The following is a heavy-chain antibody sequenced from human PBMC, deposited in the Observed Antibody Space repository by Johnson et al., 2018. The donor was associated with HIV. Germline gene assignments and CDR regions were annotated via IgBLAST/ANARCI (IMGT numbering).Heavy chain of an antibody. D-gene: IGHD3-3*01. CDR1: GVIFSDYY. Sequence: QVQLVESGGGLVKPGGSLRLSCAVSGVIFSDYYMSWIRQAPGKGLEWVSYMSSSGSTIYHAESVKGRFTISRDNAKNSLYLQINSLRVEDTAVYYCAREQATLFFRASGAAFKIWGQGTTVTVSS. J-gene: IGHJ3*02. CDR2: MSSSGSTI. V-gene: IGHV3-11*04. CDR3: AREQATLFFRASGAAFKI.